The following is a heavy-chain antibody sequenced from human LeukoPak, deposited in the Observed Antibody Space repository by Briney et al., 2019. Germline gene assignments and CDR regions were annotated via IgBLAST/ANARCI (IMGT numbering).Heavy chain of an antibody. Sequence: GGSLRLSCAASGFTFSSYSMNWVRQPPGKGLEWVSSISSSSSYIYCEDSVKGRFTISRDNVKNSLYLQMNSLRAEDTAVYYCARDHGSGSLHNWFDPWGQGTLVSVS. CDR3: ARDHGSGSLHNWFDP. V-gene: IGHV3-21*01. CDR2: ISSSSSYI. CDR1: GFTFSSYS. J-gene: IGHJ5*02. D-gene: IGHD1-26*01.